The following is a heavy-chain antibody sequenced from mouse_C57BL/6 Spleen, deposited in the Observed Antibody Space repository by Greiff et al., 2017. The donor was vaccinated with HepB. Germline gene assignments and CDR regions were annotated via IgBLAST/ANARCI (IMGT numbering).Heavy chain of an antibody. Sequence: QVQLQQPGAELVMPGASVKLSCKASGYTFTSYWMHWVKQRPGQGLEWIGEIDPSDSYTNYNQNFKGKSTLTVDKSFSTAYMQLSSLTSEDSAVYYCARSPHYYGSSYLYYYAMEDWGQGTSVTVSS. V-gene: IGHV1-69*01. CDR3: ARSPHYYGSSYLYYYAMED. CDR2: IDPSDSYT. D-gene: IGHD1-1*01. J-gene: IGHJ4*01. CDR1: GYTFTSYW.